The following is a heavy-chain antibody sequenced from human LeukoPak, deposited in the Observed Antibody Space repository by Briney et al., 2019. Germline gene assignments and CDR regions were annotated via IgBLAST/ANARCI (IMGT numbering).Heavy chain of an antibody. J-gene: IGHJ6*03. D-gene: IGHD6-6*01. CDR1: GGTFSSYA. Sequence: SVKVSCKASGGTFSSYAISWVRQAPGQGLEWMGRIIPIFGTANCAQKFQGRVTITTDESTSTAYMELSSLRSEDTAVYYCARGDTGSSWPIYYYYYMDVWGKGTTVTVPS. V-gene: IGHV1-69*05. CDR3: ARGDTGSSWPIYYYYYMDV. CDR2: IIPIFGTA.